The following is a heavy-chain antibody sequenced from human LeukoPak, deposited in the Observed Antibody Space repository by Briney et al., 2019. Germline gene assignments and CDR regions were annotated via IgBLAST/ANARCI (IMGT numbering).Heavy chain of an antibody. CDR1: GGTFSSYA. CDR3: ARDIGTIGHGSSWHEDDP. CDR2: IIPIFGTA. V-gene: IGHV1-69*05. J-gene: IGHJ5*02. D-gene: IGHD6-13*01. Sequence: ASVKVSCKASGGTFSSYAISWVRQAPGQGLEWMGGIIPIFGTANYAQKFQGRVTITTDESTSTAYMELSSLRSKDTAVYYCARDIGTIGHGSSWHEDDPWGQGTLVTVSS.